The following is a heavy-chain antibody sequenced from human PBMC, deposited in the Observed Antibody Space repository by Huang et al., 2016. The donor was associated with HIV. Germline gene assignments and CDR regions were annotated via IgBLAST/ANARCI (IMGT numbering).Heavy chain of an antibody. Sequence: QLLLQESGPGLVKPSEALALTCAVSGGSIRSSDYHWGWIRQPPGKGLEWIGRIYYQGSTHYSPSLKRRGTIAVDTSKNLFFLNLTSMTAADTTVYYCARHREGPVAYYSGWGSHLNYMDVWGRGRTVVVSS. V-gene: IGHV4-39*01. CDR2: IYYQGST. J-gene: IGHJ6*03. D-gene: IGHD3-10*01. CDR1: GGSIRSSDYH. CDR3: ARHREGPVAYYSGWGSHLNYMDV.